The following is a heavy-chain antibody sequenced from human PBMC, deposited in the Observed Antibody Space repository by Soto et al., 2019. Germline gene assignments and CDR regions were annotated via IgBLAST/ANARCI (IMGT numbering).Heavy chain of an antibody. CDR1: GFTFSSYV. V-gene: IGHV3-23*01. J-gene: IGHJ4*02. D-gene: IGHD4-17*01. Sequence: GGSLRLSCAASGFTFSSYVMSWVRQAPGKGLEWVSVITGSGGSTYYADSVKGRFTISRDTSKNTLFLQMNSLRAEDTAVYYCAKDRYGDYGGIDYWGQGTMVTVSS. CDR2: ITGSGGST. CDR3: AKDRYGDYGGIDY.